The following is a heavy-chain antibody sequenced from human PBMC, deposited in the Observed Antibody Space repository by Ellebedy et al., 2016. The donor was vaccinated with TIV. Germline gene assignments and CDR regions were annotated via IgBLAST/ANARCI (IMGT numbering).Heavy chain of an antibody. CDR1: HSSITSPGNY. V-gene: IGHV4-31*03. D-gene: IGHD3-3*01. CDR3: ARGRRFFYYYGMDV. CDR2: ISYSGSA. J-gene: IGHJ6*02. Sequence: MPSETLSLTCNVSHSSITSPGNYWSWIRQHPGKGLEWIGHISYSGSAHYNPSLKSRVTILVDTSKNQFSLKLSSVTAADTAVYYCARGRRFFYYYGMDVWGQGTTVTVSS.